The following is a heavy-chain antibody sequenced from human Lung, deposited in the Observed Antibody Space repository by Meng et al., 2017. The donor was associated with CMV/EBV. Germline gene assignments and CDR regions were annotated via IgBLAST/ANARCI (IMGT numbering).Heavy chain of an antibody. Sequence: KAAGSTFTGYYLHWVRQAPGQGLEWMGWINPSSGGTNYAQKFQGRVTMTRDTSISTAYMELSRLRSDDTAVYYCARDQDSSSFYWFDPWGQGTLVTVSS. V-gene: IGHV1-2*02. CDR1: GSTFTGYY. CDR2: INPSSGGT. D-gene: IGHD6-13*01. CDR3: ARDQDSSSFYWFDP. J-gene: IGHJ5*02.